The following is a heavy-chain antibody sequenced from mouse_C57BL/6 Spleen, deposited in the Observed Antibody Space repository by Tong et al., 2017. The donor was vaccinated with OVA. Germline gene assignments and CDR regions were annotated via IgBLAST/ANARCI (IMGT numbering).Heavy chain of an antibody. CDR1: GYTFTDYN. D-gene: IGHD4-1*01. CDR3: ARLDWAAFAY. V-gene: IGHV1-18*01. Sequence: EVQLQESGPELVKPGASVKIPCKASGYTFTDYNMDWVKQSHGKSLEWIGDINPNNGGTIYNQKFKGKATLTVDKSSSTAYMELRSLTSEDTAVYYCARLDWAAFAYWGQGTLVTVSA. J-gene: IGHJ3*01. CDR2: INPNNGGT.